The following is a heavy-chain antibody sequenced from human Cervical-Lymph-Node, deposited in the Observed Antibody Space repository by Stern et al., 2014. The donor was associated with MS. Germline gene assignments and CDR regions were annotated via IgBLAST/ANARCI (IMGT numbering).Heavy chain of an antibody. D-gene: IGHD3-3*01. V-gene: IGHV4-31*03. CDR3: ARTPYDFWSGYYLHDY. CDR2: LSYSGRT. Sequence: QVQLQESGPGLVKPSQTLSLTCTVSGGSISSGGYYWRWLGQHPGKGLEWIGYLSYSGRTYYHPSLKSRVTITVATSTNKFSPKLSSVTAADTAVYYCARTPYDFWSGYYLHDYWGQGTLVTVSS. CDR1: GGSISSGGYY. J-gene: IGHJ4*02.